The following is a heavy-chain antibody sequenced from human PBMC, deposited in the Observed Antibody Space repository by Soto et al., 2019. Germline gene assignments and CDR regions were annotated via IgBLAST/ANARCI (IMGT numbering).Heavy chain of an antibody. CDR2: ISESGDNA. D-gene: IGHD5-18*01. CDR3: AKGGYIYGLDP. Sequence: HPGGSLRLSCAASVFPFNTYAMSWVRQAPGKGPEWVSAISESGDNAFYADSVQGRFTISRDNSYNILYLQMNSLRAEDTALYFCAKGGYIYGLDPWGQGTLVTVSS. J-gene: IGHJ5*02. CDR1: VFPFNTYA. V-gene: IGHV3-23*01.